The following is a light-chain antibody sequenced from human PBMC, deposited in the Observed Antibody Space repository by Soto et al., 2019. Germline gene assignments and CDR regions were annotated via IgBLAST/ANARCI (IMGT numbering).Light chain of an antibody. Sequence: EIVLTQSPDTLSLSPGERATLSCRTSQSVCSYLAWYQQKPGQAPRLLLNAASNMAPGIPAGFSGSGPGTDYTLTISSLEPEDFAVYYCQQRSKWPPYTFGQGTKLEIK. CDR3: QQRSKWPPYT. CDR2: AAS. V-gene: IGKV3-11*01. J-gene: IGKJ2*01. CDR1: QSVCSY.